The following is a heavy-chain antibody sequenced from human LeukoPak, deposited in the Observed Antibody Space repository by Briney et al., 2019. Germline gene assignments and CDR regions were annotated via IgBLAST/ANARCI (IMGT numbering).Heavy chain of an antibody. Sequence: GASVKVSCKASGGTFSSYAISWVRQAPGQGLEWMGGIIPIFGTANYAQKFQGRVTITADKSTSTAYMAMSSLRSEHTAEYYCARQSAHPLLAPPRTYYYGMDVWGKGTTVTVSS. D-gene: IGHD2-2*01. J-gene: IGHJ6*04. V-gene: IGHV1-69*06. CDR1: GGTFSSYA. CDR2: IIPIFGTA. CDR3: ARQSAHPLLAPPRTYYYGMDV.